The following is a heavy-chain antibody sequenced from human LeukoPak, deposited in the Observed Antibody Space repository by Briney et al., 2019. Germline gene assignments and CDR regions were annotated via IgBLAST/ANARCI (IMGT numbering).Heavy chain of an antibody. CDR2: INDSGGGT. D-gene: IGHD2-2*02. CDR1: GFTFSNFA. J-gene: IGHJ4*02. CDR3: AKSDCTGTSCYTIDY. Sequence: PGGSLRLSCTASGFTFSNFAMTWVRQAPGKGLEWVSVINDSGGGTSYADFGEGRFTIYRDNSKNTLYLQMNSLRAEDTAVYYCAKSDCTGTSCYTIDYWGQGTLVTVSS. V-gene: IGHV3-23*01.